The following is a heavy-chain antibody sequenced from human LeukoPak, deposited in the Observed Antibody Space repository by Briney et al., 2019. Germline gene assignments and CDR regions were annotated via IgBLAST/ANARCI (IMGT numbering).Heavy chain of an antibody. CDR3: ARVNLLGYCTNGVCPGGGVPFDF. D-gene: IGHD2-8*01. J-gene: IGHJ4*02. CDR2: IDHSGST. V-gene: IGHV4-34*01. CDR1: GGSLSSYY. Sequence: PSETLSLTCAVYGGSLSSYYWSWIRQPPGKGLEWIGEIDHSGSTNYNPSLKSRVTISVDASKNQFSLKLSYVTSADTAVYYCARVNLLGYCTNGVCPGGGVPFDFWGQGPLVTVSS.